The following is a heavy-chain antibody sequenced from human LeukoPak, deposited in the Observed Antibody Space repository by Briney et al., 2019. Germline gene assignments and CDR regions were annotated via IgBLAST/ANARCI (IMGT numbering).Heavy chain of an antibody. D-gene: IGHD6-19*01. CDR1: GGSISSSSYY. CDR2: IYYSGST. CDR3: ARAGGAVALATY. Sequence: SETLSLTCTVSGGSISSSSYYWGWIRQPPGKGLEWIGSIYYSGSTYYNPSLKSRVTISVDTSKNQFSLKLSPVTAADTAVYYCARAGGAVALATYWGQGTLVTVSS. J-gene: IGHJ4*02. V-gene: IGHV4-39*01.